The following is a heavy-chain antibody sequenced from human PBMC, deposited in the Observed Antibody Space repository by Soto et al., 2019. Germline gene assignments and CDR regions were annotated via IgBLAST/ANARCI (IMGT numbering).Heavy chain of an antibody. V-gene: IGHV3-11*06. Sequence: PGGSLRLSCAASGFTFSDYSMSWVRQAPGMGLEWLSYIGTSSSDTGYADSVKGRFTISRDNAKNSLYLQMNSLRAEDSAVYYCARWRGQQSEFDCWGQGTLVTVSS. CDR3: ARWRGQQSEFDC. CDR1: GFTFSDYS. J-gene: IGHJ4*02. CDR2: IGTSSSDT. D-gene: IGHD3-3*01.